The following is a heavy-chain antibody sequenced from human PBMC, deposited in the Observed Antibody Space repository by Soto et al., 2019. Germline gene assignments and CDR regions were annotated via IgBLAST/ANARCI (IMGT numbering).Heavy chain of an antibody. CDR3: ARRYFGAIYFDY. V-gene: IGHV3-48*03. CDR1: GFTFSSYE. D-gene: IGHD3-3*01. Sequence: EVQLVESGGGLVQPGGSLRLSCAASGFTFSSYEMNWVRQAPGKGLEWVSYISSSGSTIYYADSVKGRFTISRDNAKNSLYLQMNSLRAEDTAVYYCARRYFGAIYFDYWGQGTLVTVSS. CDR2: ISSSGSTI. J-gene: IGHJ4*02.